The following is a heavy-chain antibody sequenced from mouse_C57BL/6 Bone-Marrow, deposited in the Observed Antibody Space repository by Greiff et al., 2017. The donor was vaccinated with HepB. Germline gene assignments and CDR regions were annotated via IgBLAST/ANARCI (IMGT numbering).Heavy chain of an antibody. CDR2: IWWDDDK. D-gene: IGHD1-1*01. J-gene: IGHJ3*01. CDR1: GFSLSTFGMG. CDR3: ARPDYYGSSYLPWYAY. V-gene: IGHV8-8*01. Sequence: QVTLKESGPGILQPSQTLSLTCSFSGFSLSTFGMGVGWIRQPSGKGLEWLAHIWWDDDKYYNPALKSRLTISKDTSKNQVFLKIANVDTADTATYYCARPDYYGSSYLPWYAYWGQGTLVTVSA.